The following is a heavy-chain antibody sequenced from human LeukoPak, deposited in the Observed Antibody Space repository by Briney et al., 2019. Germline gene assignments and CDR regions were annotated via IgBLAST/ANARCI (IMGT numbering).Heavy chain of an antibody. Sequence: PGGSLRLSCAASGFTVSSNYTSWVRQAPGKGLEWVSVIYSGGSTYYADSVKGRFTISRDNSKNTLYLQMNSLRAEDTAVYYCARGPYYYYYGMDVWGQGTTVTVSS. CDR2: IYSGGST. V-gene: IGHV3-53*01. CDR1: GFTVSSNY. CDR3: ARGPYYYYYGMDV. J-gene: IGHJ6*02.